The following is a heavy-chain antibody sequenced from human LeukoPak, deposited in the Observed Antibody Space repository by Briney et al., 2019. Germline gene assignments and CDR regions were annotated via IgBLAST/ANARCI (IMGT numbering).Heavy chain of an antibody. D-gene: IGHD5-24*01. CDR3: ARALEMATHFDY. V-gene: IGHV3-66*01. Sequence: GGSLRLSCAASGFAVSSNYMSWVRQAPGKGLEWVSVIYSGGSTYYADSVKGRFTISRDNSKNTLYLQMNSLRAEDTAVYYCARALEMATHFDYWGQGTLVTVSS. CDR2: IYSGGST. CDR1: GFAVSSNY. J-gene: IGHJ4*02.